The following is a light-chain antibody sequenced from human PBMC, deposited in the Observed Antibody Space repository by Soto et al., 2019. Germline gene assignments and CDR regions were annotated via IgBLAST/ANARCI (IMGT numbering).Light chain of an antibody. J-gene: IGKJ3*01. CDR2: DAS. Sequence: DIQMTQSPSTLSASVGDRVTITCRASQSISSWLAWYQQKPGKAPKLLIYDASSLESGVPSRFTGGGSGTDFTFTITNLQPEDIATYYCQQYNNLPFTFGPGTKVDIK. CDR1: QSISSW. V-gene: IGKV1-5*01. CDR3: QQYNNLPFT.